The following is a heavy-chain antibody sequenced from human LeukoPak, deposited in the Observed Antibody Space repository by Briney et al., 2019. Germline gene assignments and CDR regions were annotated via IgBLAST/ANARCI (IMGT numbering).Heavy chain of an antibody. J-gene: IGHJ4*02. CDR1: GFTFSSYA. CDR3: ARRTVAVADDFDY. Sequence: GGSLRLSCAASGFTFSSYAMHWVRQAPGKGLEWVAVISYDGSNKYYADSVKGRFTISRDNSKNTLYLQMNSLRAEDTAVYYCARRTVAVADDFDYWGQGTLVTVSS. D-gene: IGHD6-19*01. CDR2: ISYDGSNK. V-gene: IGHV3-30-3*01.